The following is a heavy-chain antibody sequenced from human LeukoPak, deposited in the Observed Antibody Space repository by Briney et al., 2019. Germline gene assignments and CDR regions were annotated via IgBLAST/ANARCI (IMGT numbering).Heavy chain of an antibody. CDR3: ARDIGPPYGDYNQFDY. CDR1: GYTFTSYY. Sequence: ASVKVSCKASGYTFTSYYMHWVRQAPGQGLEWMGIINPSGGSTSYAQKFRGRVTMTRDTSTSTVYMELSSLRSEDTAVYYCARDIGPPYGDYNQFDYWGQGTLVTVSS. CDR2: INPSGGST. D-gene: IGHD4-17*01. V-gene: IGHV1-46*01. J-gene: IGHJ4*02.